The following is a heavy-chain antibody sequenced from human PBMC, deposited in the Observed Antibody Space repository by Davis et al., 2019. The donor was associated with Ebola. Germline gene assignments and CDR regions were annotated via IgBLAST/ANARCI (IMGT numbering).Heavy chain of an antibody. V-gene: IGHV3-23*01. CDR2: ITNNGGIT. CDR3: AKGDNSGWYGVDY. CDR1: GFTFSNYA. D-gene: IGHD6-19*01. Sequence: PGGSLRLSCAASGFTFSNYAMNWVRQSPGKGLEWVSSITNNGGITYYADSVKGRFTISRENSKATLDLQMNSLRAEETAVYYCAKGDNSGWYGVDYWGQGTLVTVSS. J-gene: IGHJ4*02.